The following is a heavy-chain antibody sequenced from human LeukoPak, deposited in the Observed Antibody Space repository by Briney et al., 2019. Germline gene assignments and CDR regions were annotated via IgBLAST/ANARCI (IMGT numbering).Heavy chain of an antibody. V-gene: IGHV4-59*01. CDR1: GGSISSYY. Sequence: SETLSLTCTVSGGSISSYYWSWIRQPPGKGLECIGYIYYSGSTNYNPSLKSRVTISVDTSKNQFSLKLSSVTAADTAVYYCARGATMIVLEPHFDYWGQGTLVTVSS. J-gene: IGHJ4*02. D-gene: IGHD3-22*01. CDR3: ARGATMIVLEPHFDY. CDR2: IYYSGST.